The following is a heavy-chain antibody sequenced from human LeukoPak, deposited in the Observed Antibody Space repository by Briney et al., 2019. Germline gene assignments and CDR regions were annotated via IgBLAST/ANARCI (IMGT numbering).Heavy chain of an antibody. CDR3: TRTRDIVVVVAATFLDY. CDR2: IRSKAYGGTT. Sequence: GGSLRLSCTASGFTFGDYAMSWFRQAPGKGREWVGFIRSKAYGGTTEYAASVKGRFTISRDDSKSIAYLQMNSLKTEDTAVYYCTRTRDIVVVVAATFLDYWGQGTLVTVSS. CDR1: GFTFGDYA. D-gene: IGHD2-15*01. J-gene: IGHJ4*02. V-gene: IGHV3-49*03.